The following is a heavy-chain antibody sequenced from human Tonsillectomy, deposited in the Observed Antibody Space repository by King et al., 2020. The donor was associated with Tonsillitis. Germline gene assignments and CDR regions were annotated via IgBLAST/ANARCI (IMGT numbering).Heavy chain of an antibody. Sequence: QLQESGPGLVKPSETLSLTCTVSGGSISRYYWSLIRQPPGKGLEWIGYIYYSGSTNYNPSLTSRVTLSGDTSKNQFSLKRSAVTAADTAVYYCARRTWAAAGNGPVDYYYYMDVWGKGTTVTVSS. CDR2: IYYSGST. J-gene: IGHJ6*03. D-gene: IGHD6-13*01. CDR3: ARRTWAAAGNGPVDYYYYMDV. V-gene: IGHV4-59*08. CDR1: GGSISRYY.